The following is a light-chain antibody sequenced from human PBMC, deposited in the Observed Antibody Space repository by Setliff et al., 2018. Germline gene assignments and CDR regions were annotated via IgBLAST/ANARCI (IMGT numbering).Light chain of an antibody. CDR1: TSNIGKNF. CDR2: RNN. V-gene: IGLV1-47*01. Sequence: LTQPPSASGTPGQSVTISCSGSTSNIGKNFVYWYQQVPGTVPKLLIYRNNQRPSGVSDRFSGSKSGTSASLAISGLRSEDGADYYCATWDNSLSAYVFGTGTKVTVL. J-gene: IGLJ1*01. CDR3: ATWDNSLSAYV.